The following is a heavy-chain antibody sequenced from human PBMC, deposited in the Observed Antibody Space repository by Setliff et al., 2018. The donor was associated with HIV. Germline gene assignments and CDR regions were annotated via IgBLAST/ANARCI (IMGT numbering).Heavy chain of an antibody. D-gene: IGHD3-22*01. CDR3: VRGVTRVISGYYRDEYFQH. CDR1: GYRFNTYG. Sequence: ASVKVSCKASGYRFNTYGISWVRQAPGQGLEWMGWISPYNGDTRFAQSLQGRVTLTTDTSTNTAYMEMRTLRSDDTAVYYCVRGVTRVISGYYRDEYFQHWGQGTPVT. V-gene: IGHV1-18*01. CDR2: ISPYNGDT. J-gene: IGHJ1*01.